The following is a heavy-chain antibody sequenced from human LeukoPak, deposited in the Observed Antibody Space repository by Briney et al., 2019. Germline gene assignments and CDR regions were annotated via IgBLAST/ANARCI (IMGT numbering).Heavy chain of an antibody. CDR3: ARIPPGGAYYFDY. V-gene: IGHV1-69*04. D-gene: IGHD2-21*01. J-gene: IGHJ4*02. CDR2: IIPILGIA. Sequence: SVKVSCKASGGTFSSYAISWVRQAPGQGLEWMGRIIPILGIANYAQKFQGRVTITADKSTSTAYMELSSLRSEDTAVYYCARIPPGGAYYFDYWGQGTLVTVSS. CDR1: GGTFSSYA.